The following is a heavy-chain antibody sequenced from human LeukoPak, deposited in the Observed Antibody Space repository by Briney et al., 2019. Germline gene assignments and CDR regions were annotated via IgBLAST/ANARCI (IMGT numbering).Heavy chain of an antibody. Sequence: GGSLRLSCAASGFTFSNYAMSWVRQAPGKGLEWVSGISGSGGSTYYADSVKGRFTISRDNSKNTLYLQMNSLRAEDTAVYYCAKDQRQDWNYPDYWGQGTLVTVSS. CDR3: AKDQRQDWNYPDY. J-gene: IGHJ4*02. CDR1: GFTFSNYA. CDR2: ISGSGGST. D-gene: IGHD3/OR15-3a*01. V-gene: IGHV3-23*01.